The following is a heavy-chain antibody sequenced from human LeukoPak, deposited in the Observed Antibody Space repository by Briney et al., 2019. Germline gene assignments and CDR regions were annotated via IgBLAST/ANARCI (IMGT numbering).Heavy chain of an antibody. CDR3: ARPLRSIAARGAFDI. J-gene: IGHJ3*02. D-gene: IGHD6-6*01. CDR1: GGSISSSSYY. Sequence: SETLSLTCTVSGGSISSSSYYWGWIRQPPGKGLEWIRSIYYSGSTYYNPSLKSRVSISVDTCRNRFSLKLSSVTAADTAVYYCARPLRSIAARGAFDIWGQGTMVTVSS. V-gene: IGHV4-39*01. CDR2: IYYSGST.